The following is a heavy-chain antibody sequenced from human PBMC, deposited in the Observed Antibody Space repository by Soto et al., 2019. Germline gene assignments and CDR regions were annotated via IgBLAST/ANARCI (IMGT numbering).Heavy chain of an antibody. CDR3: ARWGSGPSADDY. CDR2: ISYDGSNK. D-gene: IGHD2-15*01. V-gene: IGHV3-30-3*01. CDR1: GFTFSSYA. J-gene: IGHJ4*02. Sequence: QVQLVESGGGVVQPGRSLRLSCAASGFTFSSYAMHWVRQAPGKGLEWVAVISYDGSNKYYADVVKGRFTISRDNSKNTLYLQMNSLRAEDTAVYYCARWGSGPSADDYWGQGTLVTVSS.